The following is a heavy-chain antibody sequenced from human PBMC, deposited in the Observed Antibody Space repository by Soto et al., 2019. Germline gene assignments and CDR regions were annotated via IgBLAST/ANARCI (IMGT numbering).Heavy chain of an antibody. Sequence: SETLSLTCAVYGGSFSGYYWSWIRQPPGKRLEWIGEINHSGSTNYNPSLKSRVTISVDTSKNQFSLKLSSVTVADTAVYYCVRFATRIPFDYWGQGTLVTVSS. CDR3: VRFATRIPFDY. CDR1: GGSFSGYY. J-gene: IGHJ4*02. D-gene: IGHD2-15*01. CDR2: INHSGST. V-gene: IGHV4-34*01.